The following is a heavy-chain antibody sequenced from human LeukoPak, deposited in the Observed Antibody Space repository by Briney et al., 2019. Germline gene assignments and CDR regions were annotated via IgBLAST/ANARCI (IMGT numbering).Heavy chain of an antibody. CDR2: IYYSGRT. Sequence: PSETLSLTCNVSGASITSTCYYWSWVRQVPGKGLEWIGYIYYSGRTYFNPSLRSRVTMSVDTSKSQFFLNLTSVTAADTAVYYCARVVPVPAEYFRHWGQGTLVTVSS. V-gene: IGHV4-31*03. CDR3: ARVVPVPAEYFRH. J-gene: IGHJ1*01. CDR1: GASITSTCYY.